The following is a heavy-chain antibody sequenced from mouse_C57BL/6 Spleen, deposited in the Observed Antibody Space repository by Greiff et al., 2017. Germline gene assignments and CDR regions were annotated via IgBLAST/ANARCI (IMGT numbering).Heavy chain of an antibody. V-gene: IGHV1-12*01. D-gene: IGHD1-1*01. CDR1: GYTFTSYN. CDR3: ARSRSITTLVVPFDY. Sequence: ESGAELVRPGASVKMSCKASGYTFTSYNMHWVKQTPRQGLEWIGAIYPGNGDTSYNQKFKGKATLTVDKSSSTAYMQLSSLTSEDSAVYFCARSRSITTLVVPFDYWGEGTTLTVSS. CDR2: IYPGNGDT. J-gene: IGHJ2*01.